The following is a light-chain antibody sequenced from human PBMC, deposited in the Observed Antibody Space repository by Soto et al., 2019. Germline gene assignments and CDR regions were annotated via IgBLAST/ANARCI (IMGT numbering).Light chain of an antibody. V-gene: IGKV1-39*01. CDR2: AAS. CDR1: QSISSY. Sequence: DIQMTQSPSSLSASVGDRVTITCRASQSISSYLNWYQQKPGKAPKLLIYAASSLQSGVPPRFSGSGSGTDFTLTRSSLQPEDFATYYCQQSYSTRWTFGQGTKVEIK. J-gene: IGKJ1*01. CDR3: QQSYSTRWT.